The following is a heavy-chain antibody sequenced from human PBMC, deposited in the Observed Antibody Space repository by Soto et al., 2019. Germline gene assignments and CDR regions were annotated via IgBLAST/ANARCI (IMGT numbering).Heavy chain of an antibody. V-gene: IGHV1-3*01. J-gene: IGHJ3*02. D-gene: IGHD2-15*01. CDR2: INAGNGNT. CDR3: ARVGRVVVVAATHDAFDI. CDR1: GYTITIYA. Sequence: ASVNVSCKTSGYTITIYAMHWVRQAPRQRLEWMGWINAGNGNTKYSQKFQGRVTITRDTSASTAYMELSSLRSEATAVYYCARVGRVVVVAATHDAFDIWGQGTMVTVSS.